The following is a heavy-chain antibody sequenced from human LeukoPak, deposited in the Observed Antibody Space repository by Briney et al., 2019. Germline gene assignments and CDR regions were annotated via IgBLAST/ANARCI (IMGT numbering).Heavy chain of an antibody. V-gene: IGHV3-23*01. CDR2: ISGSGGST. CDR3: ARGVGSNWFIYFQY. Sequence: GGSLRLSCAASGFTFSSYAMSWVRQAPGKGLEWVSAISGSGGSTYYADSVKGRFTISRDNARNSLYLQVSSLRAEDTAVYYCARGVGSNWFIYFQYWGQGTVVTVSS. D-gene: IGHD6-13*01. J-gene: IGHJ1*01. CDR1: GFTFSSYA.